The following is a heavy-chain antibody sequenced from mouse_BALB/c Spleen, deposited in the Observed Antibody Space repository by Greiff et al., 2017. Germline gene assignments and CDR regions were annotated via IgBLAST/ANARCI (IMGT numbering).Heavy chain of an antibody. Sequence: EVQLQQSGPGLVKPSQSLSLTCSVTGYSITSGYYWNWIRQFPGNKLEWMGYISYDGSNNYNPSLKNRIPITRDTSKNQFFLKLNSVTTEDTATYYCARRYGNYGAWFAYWGQGTLVTVSA. D-gene: IGHD2-1*01. CDR3: ARRYGNYGAWFAY. CDR1: GYSITSGYY. V-gene: IGHV3-6*02. CDR2: ISYDGSN. J-gene: IGHJ3*01.